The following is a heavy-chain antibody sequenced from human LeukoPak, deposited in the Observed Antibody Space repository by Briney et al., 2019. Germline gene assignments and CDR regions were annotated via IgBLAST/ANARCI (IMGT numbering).Heavy chain of an antibody. V-gene: IGHV3-7*01. CDR3: AGGSGYLITS. Sequence: HSGGSLRLSCAGSGFTFRSYWMNWVRQAPGNGLEWLAIIKQDGTEKHYKGSVEGRFTISRDNAKNSLHLQMNSLRAEDTAVYYCAGGSGYLITSWGQGTLVTVSS. D-gene: IGHD3-9*01. J-gene: IGHJ5*02. CDR2: IKQDGTEK. CDR1: GFTFRSYW.